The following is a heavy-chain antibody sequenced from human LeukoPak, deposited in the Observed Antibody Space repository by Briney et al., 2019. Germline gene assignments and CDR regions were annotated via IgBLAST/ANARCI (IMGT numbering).Heavy chain of an antibody. V-gene: IGHV1-2*02. CDR3: ARSSTRPRYNWFDP. Sequence: ASVKVSCTAAGYTFTGYYMHSVRQSPGQGLGWMGGINPNSSGTNYAQTFQCRVTMTRDTSISTAYMDLSRLRSDDTAVYYCARSSTRPRYNWFDPWGQGTLVTVSS. CDR1: GYTFTGYY. D-gene: IGHD2-2*01. CDR2: INPNSSGT. J-gene: IGHJ5*02.